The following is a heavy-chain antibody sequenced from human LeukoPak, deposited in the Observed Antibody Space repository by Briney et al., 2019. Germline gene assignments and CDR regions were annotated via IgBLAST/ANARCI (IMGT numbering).Heavy chain of an antibody. V-gene: IGHV3-53*01. CDR1: GFSGSNNY. Sequence: PGGSLRLACAPSGFSGSNNYMSWVRQAPGKGLEWVSVIYDGDITYYTDSVKGRFTISRDTSKNTVYLQMNSLRVEDTAIYYCATDKGYLDHWGQGTLVTVSS. CDR3: ATDKGYLDH. D-gene: IGHD3-16*02. CDR2: IYDGDIT. J-gene: IGHJ4*02.